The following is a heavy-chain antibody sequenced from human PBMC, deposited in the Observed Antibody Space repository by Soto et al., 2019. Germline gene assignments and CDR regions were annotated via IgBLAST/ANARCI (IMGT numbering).Heavy chain of an antibody. CDR2: IRGKAYSGAT. J-gene: IGHJ4*02. V-gene: IGHV3-49*04. Sequence: GGALRLSCTVSGFAVGDNAMSLVRQSPGKGLEWVGFIRGKAYSGATEYAASVKGRFTISRDDSKSTAYLQMNSLKTEDTAVYHCSQGGDVLVPFAIICNYWSQG. CDR1: GFAVGDNA. D-gene: IGHD2-2*02. CDR3: SQGGDVLVPFAIICNY.